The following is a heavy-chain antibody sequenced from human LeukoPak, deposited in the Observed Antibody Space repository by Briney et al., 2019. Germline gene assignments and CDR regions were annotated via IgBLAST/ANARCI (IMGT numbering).Heavy chain of an antibody. J-gene: IGHJ4*02. V-gene: IGHV3-7*01. CDR3: ASSSGWYYFDY. D-gene: IGHD6-19*01. CDR1: GFTFSTYW. CDR2: IKQDGSEK. Sequence: GVSLRLSCAASGFTFSTYWMSWVRQAPGKGLEWVANIKQDGSEKYYVDSVKGRFTISRDNAKNSLYLQMNSLRAEDTAVYYCASSSGWYYFDYWGQGTLVTVSS.